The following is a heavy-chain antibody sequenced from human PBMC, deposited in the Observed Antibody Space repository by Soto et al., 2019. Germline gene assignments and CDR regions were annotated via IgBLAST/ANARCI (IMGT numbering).Heavy chain of an antibody. CDR1: DVSISGTRFY. Sequence: QLQLQESGPGLVKPSETLSLSCTVSDVSISGTRFYWGWIRHPPGKGLEWIGSVYYSGSTYYNPSLKSRVTISVDASKNQFSLKLTSVTAADTAVYYCARPVYVDTSMGIQFNWFDPWGQGTLVTVSS. V-gene: IGHV4-39*01. J-gene: IGHJ5*02. CDR2: VYYSGST. D-gene: IGHD5-18*01. CDR3: ARPVYVDTSMGIQFNWFDP.